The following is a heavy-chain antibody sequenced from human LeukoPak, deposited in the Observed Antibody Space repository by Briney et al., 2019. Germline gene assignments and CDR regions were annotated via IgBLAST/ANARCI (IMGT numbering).Heavy chain of an antibody. V-gene: IGHV4-30-4*01. D-gene: IGHD5-18*01. CDR1: GGSISSGDYY. CDR3: ATAVSYGYGGAYFQH. Sequence: PSQTLSLTCTVSGGSISSGDYYWSWIHQPPGKGLEWIGYIYYSGSTYYNPSLKSRVTISVDTSKNQFSLKLSSVTAADTAVYYRATAVSYGYGGAYFQHWGQGTLVTVSS. CDR2: IYYSGST. J-gene: IGHJ1*01.